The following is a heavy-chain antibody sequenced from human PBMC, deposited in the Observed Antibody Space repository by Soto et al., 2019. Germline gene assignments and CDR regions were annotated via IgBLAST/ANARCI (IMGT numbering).Heavy chain of an antibody. CDR3: ASGRSNSEYFGDSYFDY. V-gene: IGHV1-2*02. J-gene: IGHJ4*02. CDR1: GYTVTDYY. Sequence: ASWKVSCKASGYTVTDYYIHGVRHAPGQAVGWVGWINTDSGGPNIAQRFQGRVTMPSDTSINTAYMELSRLRYDDTAVYYCASGRSNSEYFGDSYFDYWGQGNLVTVSS. D-gene: IGHD3-9*01. CDR2: INTDSGGP.